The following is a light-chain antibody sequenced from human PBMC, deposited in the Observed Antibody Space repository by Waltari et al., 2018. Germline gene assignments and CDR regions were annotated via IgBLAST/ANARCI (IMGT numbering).Light chain of an antibody. Sequence: QTVVTQEPSLSVSPGGTVTLTCALSSGSLSTTSYATWYQQTPGQAPRTLVYKANARSSGVPDRFAGSILGNTAALTITGAQADDESEYYCALYMGSGIWVFGGGTRLTVL. V-gene: IGLV8-61*01. CDR3: ALYMGSGIWV. CDR2: KAN. J-gene: IGLJ3*02. CDR1: SGSLSTTSY.